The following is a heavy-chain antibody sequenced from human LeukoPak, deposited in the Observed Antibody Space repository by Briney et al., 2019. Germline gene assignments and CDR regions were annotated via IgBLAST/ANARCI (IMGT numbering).Heavy chain of an antibody. CDR2: ISGSGGST. Sequence: GGSLRLSCAASGFTFSSYAMSWVRQAPGKGLGWVSAISGSGGSTYYADSVKGRFTISRDNSKNTLYLQMNSLRAEDTAVYYYAKDLERYSSSWFSFDYWGQGTLVTVSS. J-gene: IGHJ4*02. CDR3: AKDLERYSSSWFSFDY. V-gene: IGHV3-23*01. D-gene: IGHD6-13*01. CDR1: GFTFSSYA.